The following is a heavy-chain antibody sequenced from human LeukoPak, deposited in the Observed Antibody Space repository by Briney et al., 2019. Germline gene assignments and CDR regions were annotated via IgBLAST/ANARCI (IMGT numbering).Heavy chain of an antibody. Sequence: SETLSLTCTVSGGSISSSSYYWGWIRQPPGKGLEWIGSIYYSGSTYYNPSLKSRVTISVDTSKNQFSLKLSSVTAADTAVYYCARGPELLWFGPVQGWFDPWGQGTLVAVSS. CDR2: IYYSGST. CDR1: GGSISSSSYY. CDR3: ARGPELLWFGPVQGWFDP. J-gene: IGHJ5*02. V-gene: IGHV4-39*07. D-gene: IGHD3-10*01.